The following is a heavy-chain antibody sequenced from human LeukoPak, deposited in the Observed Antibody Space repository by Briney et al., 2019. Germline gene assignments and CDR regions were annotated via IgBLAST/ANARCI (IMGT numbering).Heavy chain of an antibody. V-gene: IGHV4-4*07. CDR3: ARLPRPKRYGSGSTGRDY. D-gene: IGHD3-10*01. CDR2: IYTSGST. Sequence: SETLSLTCTVSGGSISSYYWSWIRQPAGKGLEWIGRIYTSGSTNYNPSLKSRVTMSVDTSKNQFSLKLSSVTAADTAVYYCARLPRPKRYGSGSTGRDYWGQGTLVTVSS. J-gene: IGHJ4*02. CDR1: GGSISSYY.